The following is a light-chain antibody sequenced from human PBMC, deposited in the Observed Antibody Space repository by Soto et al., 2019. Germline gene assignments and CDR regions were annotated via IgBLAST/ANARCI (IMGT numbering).Light chain of an antibody. Sequence: DIQMTQSPSTLSASVGDRVTITCRASQSISSWLAWYQQKPGKAPKLLIYKASSLESGVPSRFSGSGSGTEFTLTIISLRPDDFASYYCQQYHSYPFTFGPGAKVDIK. CDR1: QSISSW. V-gene: IGKV1-5*03. J-gene: IGKJ3*01. CDR2: KAS. CDR3: QQYHSYPFT.